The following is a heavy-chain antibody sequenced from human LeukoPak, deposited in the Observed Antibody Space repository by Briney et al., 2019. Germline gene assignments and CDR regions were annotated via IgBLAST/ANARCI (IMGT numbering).Heavy chain of an antibody. CDR3: ARNYYDSSGYYNWFDP. CDR2: INPNSGDT. D-gene: IGHD3-22*01. Sequence: GASVKVSCKASGYTFTAYYMHWVRQAPGQGLEWMGCINPNSGDTDYAQKFQGRVTMTRDTSISTAYMELTRLRSDDTAVYYCARNYYDSSGYYNWFDPWGQGTLVTVSS. V-gene: IGHV1-2*02. J-gene: IGHJ5*02. CDR1: GYTFTAYY.